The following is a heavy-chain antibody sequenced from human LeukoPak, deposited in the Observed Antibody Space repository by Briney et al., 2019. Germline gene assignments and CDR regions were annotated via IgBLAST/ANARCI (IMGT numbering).Heavy chain of an antibody. CDR3: ARDGDTAMDARFDY. CDR1: GYTFTRYA. Sequence: ASVKVSCKASGYTFTRYAMNWVRQAPGQGLEWMGWINTNTGNPTYAQGFTGRFVFSLDTSVSTAYLQISSLKAEDTAVYYCARDGDTAMDARFDYWGQGTLVTVSS. V-gene: IGHV7-4-1*02. D-gene: IGHD5-18*01. CDR2: INTNTGNP. J-gene: IGHJ4*02.